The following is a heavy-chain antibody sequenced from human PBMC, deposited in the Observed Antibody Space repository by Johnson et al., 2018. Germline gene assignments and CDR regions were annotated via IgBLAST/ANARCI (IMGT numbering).Heavy chain of an antibody. CDR3: AGAPAGTQCRGGTCYSSYSSGMGV. V-gene: IGHV4-59*01. J-gene: IGHJ6*02. D-gene: IGHD2-21*01. CDR1: GGSISSYY. Sequence: QVQLQESGPGLVKPAETLSLTCSVSGGSISSYYWSWIRQPPGNGLEWIGYIFHTGSPNYNPSLRSRVTISIDTSKNQFSLELGPVTAADPAGYYRAGAPAGTQCRGGTCYSSYSSGMGVWGQGTTVTVSS. CDR2: IFHTGSP.